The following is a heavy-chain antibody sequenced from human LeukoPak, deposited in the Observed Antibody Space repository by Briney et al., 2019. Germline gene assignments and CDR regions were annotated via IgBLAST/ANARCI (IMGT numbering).Heavy chain of an antibody. Sequence: GGSLRLSCAASGFAFSSFWMHWVRQAPGKGLEWVSYISGSGYPIYYADSVKGRFTISRDNAKNSLYLQMNSLRAEDTAIYYCARVRGLEWLLKHLDSWGQGTLVTVSS. CDR2: ISGSGYPI. CDR3: ARVRGLEWLLKHLDS. D-gene: IGHD3-3*01. J-gene: IGHJ4*02. CDR1: GFAFSSFW. V-gene: IGHV3-48*04.